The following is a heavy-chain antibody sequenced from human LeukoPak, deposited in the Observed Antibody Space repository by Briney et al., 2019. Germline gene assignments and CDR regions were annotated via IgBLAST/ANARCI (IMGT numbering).Heavy chain of an antibody. CDR1: GYSISTGYY. CDR3: ARGFSDILTGYLDRLDP. V-gene: IGHV4-38-2*02. Sequence: SETLSLTCTVSGYSISTGYYWGWIRQPPGKGLEWIGSIYHSGSTYYNPSLKSRVTISADTSKNQFSLKLSSVTAADTAVYYCARGFSDILTGYLDRLDPWGQGTLVTVSS. CDR2: IYHSGST. J-gene: IGHJ5*02. D-gene: IGHD3-9*01.